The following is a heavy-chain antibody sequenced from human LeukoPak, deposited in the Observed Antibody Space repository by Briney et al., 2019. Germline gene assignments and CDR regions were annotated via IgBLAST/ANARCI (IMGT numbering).Heavy chain of an antibody. D-gene: IGHD1-7*01. CDR3: ATWTYSHWFDY. CDR1: IYRFNNFW. J-gene: IGHJ4*02. CDR2: IHPIDSET. Sequence: GESLKISCKSSIYRFNNFWIGWVRQRPGKGLEWMGNIHPIDSETMYSPSFEGQVTISADKSITTAYLQWSSLRASDTAIYYCATWTYSHWFDYWGLGTLVTASS. V-gene: IGHV5-51*01.